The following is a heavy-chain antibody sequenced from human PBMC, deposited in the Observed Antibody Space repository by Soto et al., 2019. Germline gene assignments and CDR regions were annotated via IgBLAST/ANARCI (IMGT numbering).Heavy chain of an antibody. Sequence: ASVKVSCKASGYTFTSYDINWVRQATGQGLEWMGWMNPNSGNTGYAQKFQGRVTMTRNTSISTAYMELSSLRSEDTAVYYCARAVTMVRGVTHTGDAFDIWGQGTMVTVSS. D-gene: IGHD3-10*01. J-gene: IGHJ3*02. V-gene: IGHV1-8*01. CDR2: MNPNSGNT. CDR1: GYTFTSYD. CDR3: ARAVTMVRGVTHTGDAFDI.